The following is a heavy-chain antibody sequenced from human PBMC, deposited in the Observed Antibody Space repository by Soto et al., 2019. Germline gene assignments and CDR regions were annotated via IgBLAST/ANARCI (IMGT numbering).Heavy chain of an antibody. CDR1: GGIFRRHP. V-gene: IGHV1-69*01. Sequence: QVQLVQSGAEVKKPGSSVKVSCKTSGGIFRRHPIDWVRQAPGQGLESMGGIVPQLGRVIYPRDFQGRVTIDADELTNTSYLELSGQPSEDRAVYYCARPRTYDYESSSYYGHQFDDWGQGTLVTVSS. CDR2: IVPQLGRV. J-gene: IGHJ4*02. D-gene: IGHD3-22*01. CDR3: ARPRTYDYESSSYYGHQFDD.